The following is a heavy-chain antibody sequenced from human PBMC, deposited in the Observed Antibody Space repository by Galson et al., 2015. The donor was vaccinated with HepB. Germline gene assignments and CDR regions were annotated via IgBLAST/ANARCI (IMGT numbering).Heavy chain of an antibody. Sequence: SLRLSCAASGFTFSSYGMHWVRQAPGKGLEWVAVISYDGSNKYYADSVKGRFTISRDNSKNTLYLQMNSLRAEDTAVYYCAKGERGAVAGEIDYWGQGTLVTVSS. V-gene: IGHV3-30*18. CDR1: GFTFSSYG. CDR2: ISYDGSNK. D-gene: IGHD6-19*01. CDR3: AKGERGAVAGEIDY. J-gene: IGHJ4*02.